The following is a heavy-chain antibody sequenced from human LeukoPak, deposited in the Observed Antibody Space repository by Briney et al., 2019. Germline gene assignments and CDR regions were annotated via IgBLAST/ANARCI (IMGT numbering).Heavy chain of an antibody. Sequence: SETLSLTCTVSGYSISSGYYWGWIRQPPGKGLEWIGSIYHSGSTNYNPSLKSRVTISVDTSKNQFSLKLSSVTAADTAVYYCARGRYDYVWGSYRRDYYYYMDVWGKGTTVTVSS. V-gene: IGHV4-38-2*02. CDR2: IYHSGST. J-gene: IGHJ6*03. D-gene: IGHD3-16*02. CDR1: GYSISSGYY. CDR3: ARGRYDYVWGSYRRDYYYYMDV.